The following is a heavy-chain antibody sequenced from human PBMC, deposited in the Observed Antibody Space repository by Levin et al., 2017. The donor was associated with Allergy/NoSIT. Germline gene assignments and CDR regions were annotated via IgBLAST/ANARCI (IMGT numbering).Heavy chain of an antibody. Sequence: RAGGSLRLSCAASGFSFSNYWMHWVRQAPGKGLVWVSRINSDGSSTSYADSVKGRFTISRDNAKNTLYLQMNSLRAEDTAVYYCSSGYSSGWYSGGVDYWGQGTLVTVSS. CDR2: INSDGSST. V-gene: IGHV3-74*01. CDR1: GFSFSNYW. CDR3: SSGYSSGWYSGGVDY. J-gene: IGHJ4*02. D-gene: IGHD6-19*01.